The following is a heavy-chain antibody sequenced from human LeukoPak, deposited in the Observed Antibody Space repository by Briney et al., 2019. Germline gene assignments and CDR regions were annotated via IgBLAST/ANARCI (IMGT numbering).Heavy chain of an antibody. CDR3: AAGYSTVTTEVSCYMDV. J-gene: IGHJ6*03. Sequence: SVKVSCKASGFTFTSSAMQWVRQARGQRLEWIGWIVVGSGNTNYAQKFQERVTITRDMSTSTAYMELSSLRSEDTAVYYCAAGYSTVTTEVSCYMDVWGKGTTVTVTS. CDR2: IVVGSGNT. V-gene: IGHV1-58*02. D-gene: IGHD4-17*01. CDR1: GFTFTSSA.